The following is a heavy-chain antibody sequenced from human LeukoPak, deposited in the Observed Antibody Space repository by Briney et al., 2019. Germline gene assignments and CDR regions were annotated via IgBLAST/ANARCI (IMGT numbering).Heavy chain of an antibody. D-gene: IGHD4-17*01. V-gene: IGHV1-2*02. J-gene: IGHJ5*02. CDR2: IHRNSGDT. Sequence: GASVKVSCKASGYTFTDYYMHWVRQAPGQGLEWMGWIHRNSGDTKPAQRFQGRVTMTRDTSISTAYMELTRLTSDDTAVYYCASYYGHYTRNWMDTWGQGTLVTVSS. CDR3: ASYYGHYTRNWMDT. CDR1: GYTFTDYY.